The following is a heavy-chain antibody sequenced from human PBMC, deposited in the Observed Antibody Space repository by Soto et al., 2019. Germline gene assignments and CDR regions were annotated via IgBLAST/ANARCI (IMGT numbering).Heavy chain of an antibody. CDR1: GFTFSSYE. CDR3: ARTLTVAGSDY. V-gene: IGHV3-48*03. D-gene: IGHD6-19*01. CDR2: ISSSGSTI. J-gene: IGHJ4*02. Sequence: PGGSLRLSCAASGFTFSSYEMNWVRQAPGKGLEWVSYISSSGSTIYYADSVKGRFTISRDNAKNSLYLQMNSLRAEDTAVYYCARTLTVAGSDYWGQGTLVTVSS.